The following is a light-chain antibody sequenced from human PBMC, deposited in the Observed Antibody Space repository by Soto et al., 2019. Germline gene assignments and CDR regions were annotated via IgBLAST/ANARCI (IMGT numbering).Light chain of an antibody. J-gene: IGKJ2*01. CDR1: QSISSN. CDR2: AAS. CDR3: QQSYSIPYT. Sequence: DIQMTQSASSLSASVGDRVTITCRASQSISSNLNWHQQKPGKAPKVLIYAASSLQSGVPSRFSGSGSGTDFTLTISSLQPEDFATYYCQQSYSIPYTFGQGTKPEIK. V-gene: IGKV1-39*01.